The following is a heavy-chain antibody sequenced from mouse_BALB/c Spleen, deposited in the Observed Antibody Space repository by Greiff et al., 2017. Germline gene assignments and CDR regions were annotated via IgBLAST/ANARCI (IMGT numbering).Heavy chain of an antibody. D-gene: IGHD2-1*01. CDR3: ARGGNYPNWYRRFAY. Sequence: EVQLQQSGAELVKPGASVKLSCTASGFNIKDTYMHWVKQRPEQGLEWIGRIDPANGNTKYDPKFQGKATITADTSSNTAYLQLSSLTSEDTAVYYCARGGNYPNWYRRFAYWGQGTLVTVSA. J-gene: IGHJ3*01. V-gene: IGHV14-3*02. CDR2: IDPANGNT. CDR1: GFNIKDTY.